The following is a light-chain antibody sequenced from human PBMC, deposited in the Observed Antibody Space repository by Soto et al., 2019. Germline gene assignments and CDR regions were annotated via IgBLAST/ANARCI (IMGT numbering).Light chain of an antibody. J-gene: IGKJ1*01. CDR1: QSLLNSNGYND. Sequence: IVLTLSPLSLPVTPGEPASISCGSIQSLLNSNGYNDLDRYLQNPGQSPQLLIYLGSNRAAVVPDRFSGSGSGTDFTLKISRVEAEDVGVYYCMQPLQSWTLGQGTKVDIK. CDR2: LGS. V-gene: IGKV2-28*01. CDR3: MQPLQSWT.